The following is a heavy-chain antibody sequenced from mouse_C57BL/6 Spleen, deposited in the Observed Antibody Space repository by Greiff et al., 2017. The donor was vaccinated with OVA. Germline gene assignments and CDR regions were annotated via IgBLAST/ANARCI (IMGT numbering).Heavy chain of an antibody. J-gene: IGHJ2*01. V-gene: IGHV1-52*01. CDR1: GYTFTSYW. D-gene: IGHD1-1*01. CDR3: ARSTVVAYCFDY. CDR2: IDPSDSET. Sequence: QVQLQQPGAELVRPGSSVKLSCKASGYTFTSYWMHWVKQRPIQGLEWIGNIDPSDSETHYNQKFKDKATLTVDKSSSTAYMQLSSLTSEDSAVYYCARSTVVAYCFDYWGQGTTLTVSS.